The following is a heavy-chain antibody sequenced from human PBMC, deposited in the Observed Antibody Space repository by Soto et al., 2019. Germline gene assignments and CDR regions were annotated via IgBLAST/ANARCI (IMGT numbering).Heavy chain of an antibody. Sequence: HPGGSLRLSCAASGFTFSDYAMHWVRQTPGKGLEWVAAISYDGSNKYYADSVKGRFTISRDNSKNTLYLQMNTLRLEDTAIYYCARDTIEGAIRFDYWGQGTLVTVSS. CDR1: GFTFSDYA. J-gene: IGHJ4*02. CDR2: ISYDGSNK. V-gene: IGHV3-30-3*01. D-gene: IGHD1-26*01. CDR3: ARDTIEGAIRFDY.